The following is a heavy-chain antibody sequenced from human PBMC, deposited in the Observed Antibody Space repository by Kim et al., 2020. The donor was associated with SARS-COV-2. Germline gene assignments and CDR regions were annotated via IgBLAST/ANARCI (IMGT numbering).Heavy chain of an antibody. J-gene: IGHJ4*02. CDR3: ARWTSVTTFDY. D-gene: IGHD4-17*01. V-gene: IGHV4-59*01. CDR2: IYYTGST. CDR1: GGSISSDY. Sequence: SETLSLTCTVSGGSISSDYWSWMRQPPGKGLEWIGYIYYTGSTNYNPSLKSRVTISVDTSKNQFSLKLSSVAAADTAVYYCARWTSVTTFDYWGQGILVTVSS.